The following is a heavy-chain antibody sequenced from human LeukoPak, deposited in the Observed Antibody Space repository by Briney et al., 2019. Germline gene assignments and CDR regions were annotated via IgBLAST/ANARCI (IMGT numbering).Heavy chain of an antibody. CDR2: IYYGGST. CDR3: ARDRFDDSSGYYYHYYYYMDV. D-gene: IGHD3-22*01. J-gene: IGHJ6*03. Sequence: PSETLSLTCTVSGGSIISSSYYWYWLRHPPGRGLEWIGSIYYGGSTYYNPSLKSRVTISVDTSKSQFSLKVSSVTAADTAVYYCARDRFDDSSGYYYHYYYYMDVWGKGTTVTVSS. CDR1: GGSIISSSYY. V-gene: IGHV4-39*07.